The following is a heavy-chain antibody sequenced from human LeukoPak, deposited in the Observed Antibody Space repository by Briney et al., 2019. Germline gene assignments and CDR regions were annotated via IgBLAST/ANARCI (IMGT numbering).Heavy chain of an antibody. V-gene: IGHV1-69*04. Sequence: SVKVSCKASGGTFSSYAISWVRQAPGQGLEWMGRIIPILGIANYAQKLQGRVTMTTDTSTSTAYMELRSLRSDDTAVYYCARYPLLRFLEWLLNPYYYYGMDVWGQGTTVTVSS. J-gene: IGHJ6*02. D-gene: IGHD3-3*01. CDR2: IIPILGIA. CDR3: ARYPLLRFLEWLLNPYYYYGMDV. CDR1: GGTFSSYA.